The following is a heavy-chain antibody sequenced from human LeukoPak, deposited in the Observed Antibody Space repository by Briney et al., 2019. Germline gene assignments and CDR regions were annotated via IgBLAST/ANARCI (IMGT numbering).Heavy chain of an antibody. Sequence: SQTLSLTCAVSGGSISSGGYSWSWIRQPPGKGLEWIGYIYHSGSTYYNPSLKSRVTISVDRSKNQFSLKLSSVTAADTAVYYCARGPDPIAVAALYYFDYWGQGTLVTVSP. D-gene: IGHD6-19*01. V-gene: IGHV4-30-2*01. CDR1: GGSISSGGYS. J-gene: IGHJ4*02. CDR2: IYHSGST. CDR3: ARGPDPIAVAALYYFDY.